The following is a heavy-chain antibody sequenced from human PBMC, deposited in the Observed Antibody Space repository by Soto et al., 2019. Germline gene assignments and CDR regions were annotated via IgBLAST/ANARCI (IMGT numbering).Heavy chain of an antibody. V-gene: IGHV4-34*01. CDR2: INHSGST. Sequence: SETLSLTCAVYGGSFSGYYWSWIRQPPGKGLEWIGEINHSGSTNYNPSLKSRVTIAVDTSKNQFSLKLSSVTAADTAVYYCATATPITMIVVVNSNWFDPWVKGTLVTVSS. CDR3: ATATPITMIVVVNSNWFDP. D-gene: IGHD3-22*01. CDR1: GGSFSGYY. J-gene: IGHJ5*02.